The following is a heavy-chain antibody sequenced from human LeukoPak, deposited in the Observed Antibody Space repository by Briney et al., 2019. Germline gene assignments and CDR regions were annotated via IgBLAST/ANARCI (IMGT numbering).Heavy chain of an antibody. J-gene: IGHJ6*03. CDR1: GDSISSHY. CDR3: AREFIVYDFWSGYSDYYYMDV. Sequence: SETLSLTCTVSGDSISSHYWSWIRQPPGKGLEWIGYIYYSGSTNYNPSLKSRVTISVDTSKNQFSLKLSSVSAADTAVYYCAREFIVYDFWSGYSDYYYMDVWGKGTTVTVSS. CDR2: IYYSGST. D-gene: IGHD3-3*01. V-gene: IGHV4-59*11.